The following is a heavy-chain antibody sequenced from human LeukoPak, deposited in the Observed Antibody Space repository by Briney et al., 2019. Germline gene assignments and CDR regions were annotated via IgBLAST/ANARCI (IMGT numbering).Heavy chain of an antibody. CDR2: INPNSGGT. J-gene: IGHJ1*01. CDR3: ASTLYCSSTSCFQAELYFEH. V-gene: IGHV1-2*04. CDR1: GYTFTSYY. D-gene: IGHD2-2*01. Sequence: GASVKVSCEASGYTFTSYYMQWVRQAPGQGLEWMGWINPNSGGTNYAQKFQGWVTMTRDTSISTAYMELSRLRSDDTAVYYCASTLYCSSTSCFQAELYFEHWGQGTLVTVSS.